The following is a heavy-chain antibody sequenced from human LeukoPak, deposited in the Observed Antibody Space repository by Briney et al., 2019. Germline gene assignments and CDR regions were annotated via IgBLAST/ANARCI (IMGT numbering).Heavy chain of an antibody. J-gene: IGHJ6*04. Sequence: GGSLRLSCAASGFTFSSYGMHWVRQAPGKGLGWVAVISYDGSNKYYADSVKGRFTISRDNSKNTLYLQMNSLRADDTAVYYCAEDQYVRDIVVVPAAMLGMDVWGKGTTVTVSS. CDR2: ISYDGSNK. D-gene: IGHD2-2*01. V-gene: IGHV3-30*18. CDR1: GFTFSSYG. CDR3: AEDQYVRDIVVVPAAMLGMDV.